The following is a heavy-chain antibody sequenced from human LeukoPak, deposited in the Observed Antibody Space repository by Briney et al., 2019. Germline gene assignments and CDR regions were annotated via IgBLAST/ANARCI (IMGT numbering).Heavy chain of an antibody. CDR3: ARDEPKYYDFWSGYYAHYYYYGMDV. V-gene: IGHV3-74*01. CDR1: GFTFSSYW. J-gene: IGHJ6*02. CDR2: INSDGSST. D-gene: IGHD3-3*01. Sequence: GGSLRLSCAASGFTFSSYWMHWVRQAPGKGLVWVSRINSDGSSTSYADSVKGRFTISRDNAKNTLYLQMNSLRAEDTAVYYCARDEPKYYDFWSGYYAHYYYYGMDVWGQGTTVTVSS.